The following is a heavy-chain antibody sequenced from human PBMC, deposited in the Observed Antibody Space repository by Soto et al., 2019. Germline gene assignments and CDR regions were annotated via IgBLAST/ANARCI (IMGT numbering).Heavy chain of an antibody. V-gene: IGHV1-3*01. CDR2: INAANGDT. CDR3: VRRHVSATGIDWFNP. CDR1: GYTFTSYG. D-gene: IGHD6-13*01. J-gene: IGHJ5*02. Sequence: ASVKVSCKASGYTFTSYGIHWVRQAPGQRLEGMGWINAANGDTKYSPKFQGRVTITRDTSASTAYMELSSLRSEDTAVYYCVRRHVSATGIDWFNPWGQGTLVTVSS.